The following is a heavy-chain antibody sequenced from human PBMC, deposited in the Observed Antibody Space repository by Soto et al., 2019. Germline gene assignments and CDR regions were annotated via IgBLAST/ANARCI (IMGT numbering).Heavy chain of an antibody. V-gene: IGHV1-18*01. CDR1: GYTFPNSG. CDR2: INTYNDNT. Sequence: ASVKVSCKASGYTFPNSGINWVRQAPGQGIEWMRWINTYNDNTNFAQRLHGRVTMTAEASTTTAYMELRSLSSDDTAVYYCARGSSPVDFDYWGQGTLVTVSS. CDR3: ARGSSPVDFDY. J-gene: IGHJ4*02. D-gene: IGHD6-13*01.